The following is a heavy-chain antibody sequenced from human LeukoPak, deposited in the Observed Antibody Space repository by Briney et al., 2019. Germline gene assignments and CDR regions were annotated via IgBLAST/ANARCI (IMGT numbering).Heavy chain of an antibody. CDR2: IGSYGGDT. Sequence: GASVKVSCKATSRISWVRQAPGQGLEWMGWIGSYGGDTYYAQKFQGRVTVTTDTSTSTVYMELRSLRSDDTAVYYCARDLWNFYDDSGYRDFYSWGQGTLVTVSS. J-gene: IGHJ5*01. D-gene: IGHD3-22*01. V-gene: IGHV1-18*01. CDR1: TSR. CDR3: ARDLWNFYDDSGYRDFYS.